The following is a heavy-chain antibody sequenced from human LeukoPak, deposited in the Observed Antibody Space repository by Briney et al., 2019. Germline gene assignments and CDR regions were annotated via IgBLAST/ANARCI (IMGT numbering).Heavy chain of an antibody. J-gene: IGHJ4*02. V-gene: IGHV1-3*01. CDR2: ISAGNGNT. CDR1: GYTFTSYA. Sequence: ASVKVSCKASGYTFTSYAMHWVRQAPGQRLEWMGWISAGNGNTKYSQKFQGRVTITRDTSASTAYMELSSLRSEDTAVYYCARDPGAAADVFDYWGQGTLITVSS. D-gene: IGHD6-13*01. CDR3: ARDPGAAADVFDY.